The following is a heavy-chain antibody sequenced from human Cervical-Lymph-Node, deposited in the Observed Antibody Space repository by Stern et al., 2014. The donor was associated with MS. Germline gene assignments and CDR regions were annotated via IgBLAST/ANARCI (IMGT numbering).Heavy chain of an antibody. V-gene: IGHV1-58*01. D-gene: IGHD3-22*01. Sequence: HLVDSGPEVKKPGTSVKVSCKASGFTFTSSAVQWVRQARGQRLEWIGWIVVGSGNTNYAQKFQERVTITRDMSTSTAYMELSSLRSEDTAVYYCAARANYYDSPGDWFDPWGQGTLVTVSS. CDR2: IVVGSGNT. J-gene: IGHJ5*02. CDR3: AARANYYDSPGDWFDP. CDR1: GFTFTSSA.